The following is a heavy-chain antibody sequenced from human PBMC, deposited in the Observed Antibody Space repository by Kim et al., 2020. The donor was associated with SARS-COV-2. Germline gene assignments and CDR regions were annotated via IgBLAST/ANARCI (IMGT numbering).Heavy chain of an antibody. Sequence: ASVKVSCKASGYTFTSYDINWVRQATGQGLEWMGWMNPNSGNTGYAQKFQGRVTMTRNTSISTAYMELSSLRSEDKAVYYCARVDYYYYYMDVWGKGTTVTVSS. CDR1: GYTFTSYD. J-gene: IGHJ6*03. CDR2: MNPNSGNT. CDR3: ARVDYYYYYMDV. V-gene: IGHV1-8*01.